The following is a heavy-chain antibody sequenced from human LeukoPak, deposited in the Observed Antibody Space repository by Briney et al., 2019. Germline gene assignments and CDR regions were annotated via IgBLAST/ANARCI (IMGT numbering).Heavy chain of an antibody. J-gene: IGHJ1*01. V-gene: IGHV1-3*01. CDR1: GYTFTSYA. D-gene: IGHD6-19*01. CDR3: ARDVIAVAGYAEYFQH. Sequence: GASVKVSCKASGYTFTSYAMHWVRQAPGQRLEWMGWINAGNGNTKYSQKFQGRVTITRDTSASTAYMELSSLRSEDTAVYYCARDVIAVAGYAEYFQHWGQGTPVTVSS. CDR2: INAGNGNT.